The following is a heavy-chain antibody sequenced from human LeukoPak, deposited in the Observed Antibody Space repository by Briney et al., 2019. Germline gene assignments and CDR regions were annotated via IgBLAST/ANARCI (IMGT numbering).Heavy chain of an antibody. J-gene: IGHJ3*02. V-gene: IGHV3-30*18. CDR2: ILYDGSNK. Sequence: GGSPRLSCAASGFTFSSYGMHWVRQAPGKGLEWVAVILYDGSNKYYADSVKGRFTISRDNSKNTLYLQMNSLRAEDTAVYYCAKVGWTKTPHSHDAFDIWGQGTMVTVSS. CDR3: AKVGWTKTPHSHDAFDI. D-gene: IGHD3/OR15-3a*01. CDR1: GFTFSSYG.